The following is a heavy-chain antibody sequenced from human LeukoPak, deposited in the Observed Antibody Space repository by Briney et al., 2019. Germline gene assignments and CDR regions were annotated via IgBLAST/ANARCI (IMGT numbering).Heavy chain of an antibody. J-gene: IGHJ4*02. D-gene: IGHD3-10*01. V-gene: IGHV4-4*07. CDR1: GGSISSYY. Sequence: SETLPLTCTVSGGSISSYYWSWIRQPAGKGLEWIGRIYTSGSTNYNPSLKSRVTMSVDTSKNQFSLKLSSVTAADTAVYYCARERDGSGTQRGLDYWGQGTLVTVSS. CDR2: IYTSGST. CDR3: ARERDGSGTQRGLDY.